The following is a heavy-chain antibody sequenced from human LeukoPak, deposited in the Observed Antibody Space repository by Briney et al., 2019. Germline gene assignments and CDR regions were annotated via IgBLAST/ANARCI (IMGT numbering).Heavy chain of an antibody. D-gene: IGHD2-15*01. V-gene: IGHV4-34*01. CDR1: GGSFSGYY. CDR2: INHSGST. Sequence: SETLSLTCAVYGGSFSGYYWSWIRQPPGKGPEWIGEINHSGSTNYNPSLKSRVTISVDTSKNQFSLKLSSVTAADTAVYYCARVISSKVYYFDYWGQGTLVTVSS. CDR3: ARVISSKVYYFDY. J-gene: IGHJ4*02.